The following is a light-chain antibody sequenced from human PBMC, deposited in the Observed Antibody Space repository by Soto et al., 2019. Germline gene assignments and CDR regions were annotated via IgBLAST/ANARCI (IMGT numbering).Light chain of an antibody. CDR3: SSYTSSSTIYV. V-gene: IGLV2-14*01. CDR2: EVS. CDR1: NSDIGGHNF. Sequence: QSALAQPSSLSGSPGQSITISCTGTNSDIGGHNFVSWYQLHPGKGPKLMISEVSNRPSGVSNRFSGSKSGNTASLTISGLQAEDEADYYCSSYTSSSTIYVFRTGTKVTVL. J-gene: IGLJ1*01.